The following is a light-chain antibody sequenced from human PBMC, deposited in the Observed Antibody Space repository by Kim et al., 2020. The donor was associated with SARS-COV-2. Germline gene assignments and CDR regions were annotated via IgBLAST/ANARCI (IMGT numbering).Light chain of an antibody. CDR3: QQANSFPPWT. Sequence: IQLTQSPSSVSASVGDRVTITCRASQDINTWLGWYQQKTGKAPKLLIYGASNLQSGVPSRFSGSGSGTDFTLTISRLQPDDCATYYCQQANSFPPWTFGQGTKLEI. J-gene: IGKJ1*01. CDR1: QDINTW. CDR2: GAS. V-gene: IGKV1-12*01.